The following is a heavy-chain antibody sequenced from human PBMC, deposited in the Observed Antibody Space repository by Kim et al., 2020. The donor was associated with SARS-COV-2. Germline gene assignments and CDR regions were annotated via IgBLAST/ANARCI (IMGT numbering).Heavy chain of an antibody. J-gene: IGHJ4*02. CDR1: GGTFSSYA. CDR3: ARDLGDYYGSGSYYY. Sequence: SVKVSCKASGGTFSSYAISWVRQAPGQGLEWMGGIIPIFGTANYAQKFQGRVTITADESTSTAYMELSSLRSEDTAVYYCARDLGDYYGSGSYYYWGQGTLVTVSS. D-gene: IGHD3-10*01. CDR2: IIPIFGTA. V-gene: IGHV1-69*13.